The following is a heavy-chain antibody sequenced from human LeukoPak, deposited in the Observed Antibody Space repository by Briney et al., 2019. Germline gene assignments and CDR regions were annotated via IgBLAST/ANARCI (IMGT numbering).Heavy chain of an antibody. J-gene: IGHJ6*02. V-gene: IGHV3-66*01. CDR2: LYSGGST. CDR1: GFTVSGNY. Sequence: TGGSLRLSCAASGFTVSGNYMSWVRQAPGKGLEWVSLLYSGGSTYYADSVKGRFSISRDNSKNTLYLQMNSLRAEDTAVYYCASRDKGYYYGMDVWGQGTKVTVSS. D-gene: IGHD5-24*01. CDR3: ASRDKGYYYGMDV.